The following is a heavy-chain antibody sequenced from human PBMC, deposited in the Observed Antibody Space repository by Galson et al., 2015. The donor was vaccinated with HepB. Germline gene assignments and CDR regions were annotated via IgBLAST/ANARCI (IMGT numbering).Heavy chain of an antibody. CDR2: IIPILGIA. J-gene: IGHJ3*02. V-gene: IGHV1-69*02. Sequence: SVKVSCKASGGTFSSYTISWVRQAPGQGLEWMGRIIPILGIANYAQKFQGRVTITADKSTSTAYMELSSLRSEDTAVYYCATSGGSCCADAFDIWGQGTMVTVSS. CDR1: GGTFSSYT. CDR3: ATSGGSCCADAFDI. D-gene: IGHD2-15*01.